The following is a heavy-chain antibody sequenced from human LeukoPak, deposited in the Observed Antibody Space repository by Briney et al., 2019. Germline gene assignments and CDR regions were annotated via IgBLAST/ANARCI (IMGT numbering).Heavy chain of an antibody. Sequence: SETLSLTCTVSGSSISSYYWTWLRQPAGKGLEWIGRIYSSGSTNYSPSLKSRVIISVDTSKNQFSLKLSPVTAADTAVYYCARDRSSGYYYHPWGQGTLVTVSS. CDR3: ARDRSSGYYYHP. CDR2: IYSSGST. J-gene: IGHJ5*02. V-gene: IGHV4-4*07. D-gene: IGHD3-22*01. CDR1: GSSISSYY.